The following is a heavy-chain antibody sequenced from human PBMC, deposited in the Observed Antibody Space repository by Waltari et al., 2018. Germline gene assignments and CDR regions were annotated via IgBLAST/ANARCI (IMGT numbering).Heavy chain of an antibody. D-gene: IGHD3-3*01. V-gene: IGHV3-53*01. Sequence: EVQLVESGGGLIQPGGSLRLSCAASGFTVSSHYMSWVRQAPGKGLEWVSVIYSGGSTYYADSVKGRFTISRDNSKNTLYLQMNSLRAEDTAVYYCARDEGLYEHYYYYGMDVWGQGTTVTVSS. CDR2: IYSGGST. CDR1: GFTVSSHY. CDR3: ARDEGLYEHYYYYGMDV. J-gene: IGHJ6*02.